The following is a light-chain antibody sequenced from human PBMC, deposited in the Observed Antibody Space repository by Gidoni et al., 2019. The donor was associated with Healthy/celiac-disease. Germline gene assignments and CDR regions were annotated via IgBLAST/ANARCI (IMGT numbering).Light chain of an antibody. CDR1: NLGDKY. CDR3: QAWDRTTVV. V-gene: IGLV3-1*01. Sequence: SYELTQPPSVSVSPGQTASITCSGNNLGDKYAYWYQQKPGQSPVLLIYQDRRRPSGIPERFSGSNSGNTATLTISGTQAMDEADYYCQAWDRTTVVFGGGSKLTVL. CDR2: QDR. J-gene: IGLJ2*01.